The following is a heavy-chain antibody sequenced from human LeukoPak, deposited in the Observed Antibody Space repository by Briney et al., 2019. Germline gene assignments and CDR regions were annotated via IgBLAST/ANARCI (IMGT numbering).Heavy chain of an antibody. CDR1: GFTFSGYS. D-gene: IGHD3-22*01. V-gene: IGHV3-21*01. Sequence: GGSLRLSCGASGFTFSGYSMNWVRQAPGKGLEWVSSISSSSSYIYYADSVKGRFTISRDNAKNSLYLQMNSLRAEDTAVYYCARAPTTNYYDSSGNLYYFDYWGQGTLVTVSS. CDR2: ISSSSSYI. J-gene: IGHJ4*02. CDR3: ARAPTTNYYDSSGNLYYFDY.